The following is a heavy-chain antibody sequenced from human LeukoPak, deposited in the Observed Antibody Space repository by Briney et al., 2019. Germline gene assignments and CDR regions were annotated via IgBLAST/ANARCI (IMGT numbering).Heavy chain of an antibody. J-gene: IGHJ4*02. CDR2: ISAYNGNT. D-gene: IGHD3-22*01. Sequence: ASVKVSCKASGYTFTSYGISWVRQAPGQGLEWMGWISAYNGNTKYAQKFQGRVAMTTDTSTSTAYMELRSLRSDDTAVYYCARALGISMIVVIDYWGQGTLVTVSS. CDR1: GYTFTSYG. CDR3: ARALGISMIVVIDY. V-gene: IGHV1-18*01.